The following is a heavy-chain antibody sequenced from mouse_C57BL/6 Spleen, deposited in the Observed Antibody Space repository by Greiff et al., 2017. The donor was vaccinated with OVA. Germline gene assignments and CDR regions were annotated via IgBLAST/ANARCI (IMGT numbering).Heavy chain of an antibody. Sequence: DVQLQESGPGLVKPSQSLSLTCSVTGYSITSGYYWNWIRQFPGNKLEWMGYISYDGSNNYNPSLKNRISITRDTSKNQFFLKLNSVTTEDTATYYCNYGYYFDYWGQGTTLTVSS. D-gene: IGHD2-4*01. CDR3: NYGYYFDY. CDR2: ISYDGSN. CDR1: GYSITSGYY. V-gene: IGHV3-6*01. J-gene: IGHJ2*01.